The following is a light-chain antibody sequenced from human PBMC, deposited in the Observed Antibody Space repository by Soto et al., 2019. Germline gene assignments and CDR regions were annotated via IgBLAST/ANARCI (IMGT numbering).Light chain of an antibody. Sequence: DIVLTQSPGTLSLSPGERATLSCRASQSVSSSYLAWYQQKPGQAPLLLIYGASSRATGIPDRFSGSGSGTDFTLTISRLGPEDFAVYSCQQYGSSPAWTFGHGTKVEIK. V-gene: IGKV3-20*01. J-gene: IGKJ1*01. CDR1: QSVSSSY. CDR3: QQYGSSPAWT. CDR2: GAS.